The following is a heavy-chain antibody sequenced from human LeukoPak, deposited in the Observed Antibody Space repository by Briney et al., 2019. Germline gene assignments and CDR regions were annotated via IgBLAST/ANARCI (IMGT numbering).Heavy chain of an antibody. CDR1: GFTFNTYT. CDR2: ITASSTAI. CDR3: ARVAGTDLYYYYYMDV. Sequence: GGSLRLSCAASGFTFNTYTMNWVRQAPGKGLEWVSSITASSTAIYSADSVKGRFTISRDNAKNSLYLQMNSLRAEDTAVYYCARVAGTDLYYYYYMDVWGKGTTVTVSS. J-gene: IGHJ6*03. D-gene: IGHD6-19*01. V-gene: IGHV3-21*01.